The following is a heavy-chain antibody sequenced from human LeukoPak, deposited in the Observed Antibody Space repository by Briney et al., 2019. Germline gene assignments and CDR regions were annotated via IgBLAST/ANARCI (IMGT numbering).Heavy chain of an antibody. Sequence: GGSLRLSCVASGFTFSSSWMHWVRQAPGKGLVWVSRINSDGSSTTYADSVKGRFTISRDNAKNTLYMQMNSLRAEDTAVYYCAGDPRDSIGYSSGYFDYWGQGALVTVSS. J-gene: IGHJ4*02. CDR3: AGDPRDSIGYSSGYFDY. V-gene: IGHV3-74*01. D-gene: IGHD6-19*01. CDR1: GFTFSSSW. CDR2: INSDGSST.